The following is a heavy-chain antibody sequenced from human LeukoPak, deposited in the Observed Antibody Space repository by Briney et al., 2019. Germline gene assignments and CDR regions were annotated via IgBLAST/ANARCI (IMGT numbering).Heavy chain of an antibody. J-gene: IGHJ4*02. CDR3: ARDLKDYYDSSGYGIDY. CDR1: GFTFSSYA. CDR2: ISYDGSNK. D-gene: IGHD3-22*01. V-gene: IGHV3-30*04. Sequence: GRSLRLSCAASGFTFSSYAMHWVRQAPGKGLEWVAVISYDGSNKSYADSVKGRFTISRDNSKNTLYLQMNSLRAEDTAVYYCARDLKDYYDSSGYGIDYWGQGTLVTVSS.